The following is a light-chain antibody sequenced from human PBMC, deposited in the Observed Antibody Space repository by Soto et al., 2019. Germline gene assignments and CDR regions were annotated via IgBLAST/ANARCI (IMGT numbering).Light chain of an antibody. CDR3: CSYGGGNNFYV. V-gene: IGLV2-8*01. CDR2: EVS. Sequence: QSVLTQPPSASGSPGQSVTISCTGTSSDIGTYDYVSWYQHLPDKAPKLIIYEVSKRPSGVPDRFSGSKSGNTASLTVSGLQAEDEGDYYCCSYGGGNNFYVFXTGTK. J-gene: IGLJ1*01. CDR1: SSDIGTYDY.